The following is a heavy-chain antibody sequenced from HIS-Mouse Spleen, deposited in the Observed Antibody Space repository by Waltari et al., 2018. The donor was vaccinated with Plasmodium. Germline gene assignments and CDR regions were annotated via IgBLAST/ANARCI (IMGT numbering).Heavy chain of an antibody. CDR2: INHSGST. CDR1: GGSFSGYY. J-gene: IGHJ5*02. D-gene: IGHD6-13*01. V-gene: IGHV4-34*01. CDR3: AREEHSSSWYWFDP. Sequence: QVQLQQWGAGLLKPSETLSLTCAVYGGSFSGYYWSWIRQPPGKGLEGIGEINHSGSTNYNPSLKSRVTISVDTSKNQFSLKLSSVTAADTAVYYCAREEHSSSWYWFDPWGQGTLVTVSS.